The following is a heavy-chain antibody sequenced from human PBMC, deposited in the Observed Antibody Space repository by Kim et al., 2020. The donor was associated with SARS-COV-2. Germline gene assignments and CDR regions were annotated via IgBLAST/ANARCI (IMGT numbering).Heavy chain of an antibody. CDR1: GVSISSSSYY. J-gene: IGHJ4*02. CDR2: IHYTGST. D-gene: IGHD4-17*01. V-gene: IGHV4-39*02. CDR3: ARDRWGGHGDYGIVDH. Sequence: SETLSLTCTVSGVSISSSSYYWGWIRQPPGKGLEYIGIIHYTGSTYYSPSLKSRVTMSVDRSKNQVSLKLNSVTAADTAVYYCARDRWGGHGDYGIVDHWGQGTLVTVPS.